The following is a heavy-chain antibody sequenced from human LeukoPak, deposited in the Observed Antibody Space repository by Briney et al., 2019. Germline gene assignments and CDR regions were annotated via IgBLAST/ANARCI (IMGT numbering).Heavy chain of an antibody. V-gene: IGHV3-21*01. CDR1: GFTFSDYS. J-gene: IGHJ3*02. CDR3: ARDSPSYNWNYEPRDAFDI. Sequence: GGSLRLSCSASGFTFSDYSMNWVRQAPGKGLEWVSSISSRSTYMYYADSLKGRFTISRDNAKNSLYLQMSSLRAEDTAVYYCARDSPSYNWNYEPRDAFDIWGQGTMVTVSS. D-gene: IGHD1-7*01. CDR2: ISSRSTYM.